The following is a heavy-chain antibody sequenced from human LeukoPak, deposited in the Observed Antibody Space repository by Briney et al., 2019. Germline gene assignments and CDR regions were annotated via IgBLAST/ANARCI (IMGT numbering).Heavy chain of an antibody. CDR1: GFTFSSYG. D-gene: IGHD7-27*01. V-gene: IGHV3-30*03. Sequence: GGSLRLSCAASGFTFSSYGMHWVRQAPGKGLEWVAVISYDGSNKYYADSVKGRFTISRDNSKNTLYLQMNSLRAEDTAVYYCARDSELGRFDYWGQGTLVTVSS. J-gene: IGHJ4*02. CDR3: ARDSELGRFDY. CDR2: ISYDGSNK.